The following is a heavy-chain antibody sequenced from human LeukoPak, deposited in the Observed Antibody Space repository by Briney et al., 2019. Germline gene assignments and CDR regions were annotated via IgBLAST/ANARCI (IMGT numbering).Heavy chain of an antibody. Sequence: SETLSLTCAVYGGSFSGYYWSWIRQPPGKGLEWIGEINHSGSTNYNPSLKSRVTISVDTSKNQFSLKLSSVTAADTAVSYCARFLMGATPTDYWGQGTLVTVSS. CDR1: GGSFSGYY. D-gene: IGHD1-26*01. CDR3: ARFLMGATPTDY. V-gene: IGHV4-34*01. CDR2: INHSGST. J-gene: IGHJ4*02.